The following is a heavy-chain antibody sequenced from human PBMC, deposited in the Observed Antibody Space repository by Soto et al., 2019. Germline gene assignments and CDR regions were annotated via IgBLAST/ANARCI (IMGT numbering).Heavy chain of an antibody. CDR2: IYYSGST. Sequence: SETLSLTCTVSGGSISSGGYYWSWIRQHPGKGLEWIGYIYYSGSTYYNPSLKSRVTISVDTSKNQFSLKLSSVTAADTAVYYCARGGVDTAMVTSPIDYWGQGTLVTVSS. D-gene: IGHD5-18*01. V-gene: IGHV4-31*03. CDR1: GGSISSGGYY. CDR3: ARGGVDTAMVTSPIDY. J-gene: IGHJ4*02.